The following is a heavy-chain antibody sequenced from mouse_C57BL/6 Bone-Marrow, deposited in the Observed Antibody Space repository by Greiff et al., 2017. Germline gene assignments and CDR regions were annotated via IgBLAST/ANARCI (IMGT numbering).Heavy chain of an antibody. D-gene: IGHD1-3*01. CDR3: AGGGKVHWYFDV. Sequence: EVKLMESGGGLVKPGGSLKLSCAASGFTFSDYGMHWVRQAPEKGLEWVAYISSGSSIIYYADTVKGRFTISRDNAKNTLFLQMTSLRSEDTAMYYCAGGGKVHWYFDVWGTGTTVTVSA. CDR2: ISSGSSII. J-gene: IGHJ1*03. V-gene: IGHV5-17*01. CDR1: GFTFSDYG.